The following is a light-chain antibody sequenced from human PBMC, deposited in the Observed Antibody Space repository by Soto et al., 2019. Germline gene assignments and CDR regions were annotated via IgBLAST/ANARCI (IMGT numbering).Light chain of an antibody. CDR3: QRGSNWMYT. Sequence: EIVLTQSPATLSLSPGETATLSCRASQSISNNLAWYQQTPGHAPSLLIYDASNRANAIPARFSGSGSGTDFTLTIAGLEPEDFAVYSCQRGSNWMYTFGQGTKLEIK. CDR1: QSISNN. V-gene: IGKV3-11*01. J-gene: IGKJ2*01. CDR2: DAS.